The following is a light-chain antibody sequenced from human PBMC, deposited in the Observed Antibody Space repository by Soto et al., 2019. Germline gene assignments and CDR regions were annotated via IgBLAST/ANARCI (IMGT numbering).Light chain of an antibody. Sequence: QSVLTQPASVSGSPGQSITISCTGTSSDVGSYVYVSWYQQHPGKAPRLMIYDVSNRLSGVSNRFSGSKSGNTASLTISGLQAEDEADYYCNSFTSSSTYVFGTGTKLTVL. CDR2: DVS. V-gene: IGLV2-14*03. J-gene: IGLJ1*01. CDR3: NSFTSSSTYV. CDR1: SSDVGSYVY.